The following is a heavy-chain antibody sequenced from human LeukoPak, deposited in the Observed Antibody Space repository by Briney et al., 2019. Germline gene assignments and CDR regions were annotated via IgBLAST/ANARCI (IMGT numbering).Heavy chain of an antibody. D-gene: IGHD2-15*01. CDR2: IKQDGSEE. J-gene: IGHJ3*02. CDR3: ARDDRGYCSGGSCYRAFDI. CDR1: GFTFSSYW. V-gene: IGHV3-7*03. Sequence: GGSLRLSCAASGFTFSSYWMSWVRQAPGKGLEWVANIKQDGSEEYYVDSVKGRFTISRDNAKNSLYLQMNSLRAEDTAVYYCARDDRGYCSGGSCYRAFDIWGQGTMVTVSS.